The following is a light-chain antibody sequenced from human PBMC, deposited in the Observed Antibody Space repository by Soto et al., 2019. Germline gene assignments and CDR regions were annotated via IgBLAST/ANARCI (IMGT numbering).Light chain of an antibody. CDR2: RNN. Sequence: QSVLTQSPSASETPGQRVTISCSGSSSNIGSNFVFWYQHLPGTAPKLLIYRNNQRPSGVTDRFSGSKSGTSASLAISGLRSEDDAYYYCVAWDASLSGWVFGGGTKLTVL. V-gene: IGLV1-47*01. J-gene: IGLJ3*02. CDR3: VAWDASLSGWV. CDR1: SSNIGSNF.